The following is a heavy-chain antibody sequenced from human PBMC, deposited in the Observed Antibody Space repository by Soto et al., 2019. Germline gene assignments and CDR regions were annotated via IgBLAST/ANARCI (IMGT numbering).Heavy chain of an antibody. CDR1: GFTFSSYG. D-gene: IGHD3-9*01. CDR3: AKDQRYFDWFQADYYYYGMDV. Sequence: PGGSLRLSCAASGFTFSSYGMHWVRQAPGKGLEWVAVISYDGSNKYYADSVKGRFTISRDNSKNTLYLQMNSLRAEDTAVYYCAKDQRYFDWFQADYYYYGMDVWGQGTTVTVSS. CDR2: ISYDGSNK. J-gene: IGHJ6*02. V-gene: IGHV3-30*18.